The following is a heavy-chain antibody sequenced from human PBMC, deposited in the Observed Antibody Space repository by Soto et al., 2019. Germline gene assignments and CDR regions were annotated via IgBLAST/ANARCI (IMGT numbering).Heavy chain of an antibody. D-gene: IGHD6-13*01. CDR2: INHSGST. CDR1: GGSFSGYY. V-gene: IGHV4-34*01. J-gene: IGHJ4*02. Sequence: SETLSLTCAVYGGSFSGYYWSWIRQPPGKGLEWIGEINHSGSTNYNPSLKSRVTISVDTSKNQFSLKLSSVTAAGTAVYYCASRASSSWYGSGDYWGQGTLVTVSS. CDR3: ASRASSSWYGSGDY.